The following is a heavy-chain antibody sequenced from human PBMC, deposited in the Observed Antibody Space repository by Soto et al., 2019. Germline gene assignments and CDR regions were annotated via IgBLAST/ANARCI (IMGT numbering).Heavy chain of an antibody. V-gene: IGHV3-30-3*02. J-gene: IGHJ6*02. Sequence: GGSLRLSCSAPGFTFRSFAMHWVRQAPGKGLEWVAVISDDGSNKFYAHAVKGRFTISRDDSKNTLYLQMNSLRPEDTAIYYCAKSNHDFTNYHGTMDVWGQGTTVTVSS. CDR3: AKSNHDFTNYHGTMDV. D-gene: IGHD4-4*01. CDR1: GFTFRSFA. CDR2: ISDDGSNK.